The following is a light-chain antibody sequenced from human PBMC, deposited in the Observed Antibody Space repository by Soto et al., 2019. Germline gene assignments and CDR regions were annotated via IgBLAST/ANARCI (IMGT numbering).Light chain of an antibody. CDR3: QQRSNWLT. Sequence: EIVLTQSPATLSLSTGERATLSCRASQSVSSYLAWYQQKPGQAPRLLIYAASNRATGIPARFSGSGSGTDFTLTISSLEPEDFAGYYCQQRSNWLTLGGGTKVEIK. V-gene: IGKV3-11*01. J-gene: IGKJ4*01. CDR1: QSVSSY. CDR2: AAS.